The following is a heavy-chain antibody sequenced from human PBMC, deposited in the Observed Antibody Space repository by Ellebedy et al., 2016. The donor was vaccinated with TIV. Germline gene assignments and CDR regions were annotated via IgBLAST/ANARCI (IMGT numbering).Heavy chain of an antibody. D-gene: IGHD3-22*01. CDR2: ISSDGSNQ. CDR1: GFSFSRYG. Sequence: GGSLRLSCSASGFSFSRYGMHWVRQAPGKGLEWVAIISSDGSNQYYADSVKGRFTVSRDNSKNTLFLQMNSLRAEDTALYYCARDQYPQYYHDTGGPPRGFPIDIWGQGTLVTVSS. V-gene: IGHV3-30*03. J-gene: IGHJ3*02. CDR3: ARDQYPQYYHDTGGPPRGFPIDI.